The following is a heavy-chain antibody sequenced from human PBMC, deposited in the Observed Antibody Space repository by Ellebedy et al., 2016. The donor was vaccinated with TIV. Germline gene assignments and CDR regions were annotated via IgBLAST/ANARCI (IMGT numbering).Heavy chain of an antibody. CDR3: AREPIGAPFDY. D-gene: IGHD3-10*01. J-gene: IGHJ4*02. CDR1: GGSISSSSYY. V-gene: IGHV4-39*07. CDR2: IYYSGST. Sequence: MPSETLSLTCTVSGGSISSSSYYWGWIRQHPGKGLEWIGSIYYSGSTYYSPSLKSRVTISVDTSNSQFSMRLSSVTAADTAVYYCAREPIGAPFDYWGQGTLVTVSS.